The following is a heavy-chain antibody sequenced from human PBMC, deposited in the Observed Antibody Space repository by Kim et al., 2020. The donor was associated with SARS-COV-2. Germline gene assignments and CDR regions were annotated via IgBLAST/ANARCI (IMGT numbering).Heavy chain of an antibody. J-gene: IGHJ6*02. CDR1: GFTFSSYA. CDR2: ISGSGGST. D-gene: IGHD5-18*01. Sequence: GGSLRLSCAASGFTFSSYAMSWVRQAPGKGLEWVSAISGSGGSTYYADSVKGRFTISRDNSKNTLYLQMNSLRAEDTAVYYCAKGPSDTAMVTPYYYYGMDVWGQGTTVTVSS. CDR3: AKGPSDTAMVTPYYYYGMDV. V-gene: IGHV3-23*01.